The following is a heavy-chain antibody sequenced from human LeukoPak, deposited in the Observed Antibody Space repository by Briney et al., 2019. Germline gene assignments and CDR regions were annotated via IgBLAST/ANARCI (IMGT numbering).Heavy chain of an antibody. CDR2: TSRSSGA. Sequence: GESLKISCVGSGFTFSAYDMQWVRQAPGKGLEWVSGTSRSSGAHYTDSVKGRFTISRDNSKDTLYLQMDSLRAEDTAVYYCAQGGYFAFDMWGQGTMVTVSS. J-gene: IGHJ3*02. CDR3: AQGGYFAFDM. V-gene: IGHV3-23*01. D-gene: IGHD2-2*03. CDR1: GFTFSAYD.